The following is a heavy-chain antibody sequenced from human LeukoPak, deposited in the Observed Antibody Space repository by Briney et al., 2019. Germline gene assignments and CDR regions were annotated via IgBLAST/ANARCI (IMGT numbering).Heavy chain of an antibody. CDR2: IGGSGGNT. CDR3: RVPQWELLN. D-gene: IGHD1-26*01. CDR1: GFIFSSYR. J-gene: IGHJ4*02. Sequence: GGSLTLSCAASGFIFSSYRMSWARQAPGKRLEWVSAIGGSGGNTYYADSVKGRFTISRDNSKNTLYLQMNSLRAEDTAVYYCRVPQWELLNWGQGTLVTVSS. V-gene: IGHV3-23*01.